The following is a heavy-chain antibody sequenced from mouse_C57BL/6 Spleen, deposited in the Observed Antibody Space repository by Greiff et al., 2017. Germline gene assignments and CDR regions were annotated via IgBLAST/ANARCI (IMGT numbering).Heavy chain of an antibody. V-gene: IGHV1-62-2*01. J-gene: IGHJ3*01. CDR3: ARHGGYYGGGWFAY. CDR1: GYTFTGYW. D-gene: IGHD1-1*02. Sequence: VQLQQSGAELVKPGASVKLSCKASGYTFTGYWIHWVKQRPGRGLEWIGWFYPGSGSTKYNEKFKDKATLTADKSSSTAYMPLSSLTSEDSAVYFCARHGGYYGGGWFAYWGQGTLVTVSA. CDR2: FYPGSGST.